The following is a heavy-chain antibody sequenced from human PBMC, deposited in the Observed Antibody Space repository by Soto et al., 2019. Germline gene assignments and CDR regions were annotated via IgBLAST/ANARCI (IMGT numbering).Heavy chain of an antibody. CDR2: INFDGSSA. CDR1: GFAFSSSW. CDR3: ARGPRGWYGFDY. D-gene: IGHD6-19*01. Sequence: EVQLVESGGGLVQPGGSLRLSCAGSGFAFSSSWMHWVRQDPGKGLVWVSRINFDGSSADYADSVKGRFTISRANAKNTLYLEMNSLRAEDTAVYHCARGPRGWYGFDYWGQGTRVTVSS. V-gene: IGHV3-74*01. J-gene: IGHJ4*02.